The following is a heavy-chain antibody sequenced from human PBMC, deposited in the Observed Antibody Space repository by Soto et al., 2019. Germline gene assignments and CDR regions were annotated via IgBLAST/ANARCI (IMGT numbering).Heavy chain of an antibody. Sequence: SETLSLTCAVSGGSISSSNWWSWVRQPPGKGLEWIGEIYHSGSTNYNPSLKSRVTISVDKSKSQFSLKLSSVAAADTAVYYCARDPYYYGSGRVYYYGMDVWGQGTTVTVSS. V-gene: IGHV4-4*02. CDR3: ARDPYYYGSGRVYYYGMDV. D-gene: IGHD3-10*01. CDR2: IYHSGST. J-gene: IGHJ6*02. CDR1: GGSISSSNW.